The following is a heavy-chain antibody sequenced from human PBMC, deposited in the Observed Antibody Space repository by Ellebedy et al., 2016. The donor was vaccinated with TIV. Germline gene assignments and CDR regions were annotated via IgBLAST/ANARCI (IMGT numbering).Heavy chain of an antibody. Sequence: GESLKISCAASGFTFTNYWMSWVRQAPGKGLEWVATIKQGGSEKSYVDSVKGRFTISRDNAKNSLYLQMNSLRAEATAVYYCARLDATIDVKSLDYWGQGTLVTVSS. D-gene: IGHD3/OR15-3a*01. V-gene: IGHV3-7*03. CDR1: GFTFTNYW. CDR3: ARLDATIDVKSLDY. J-gene: IGHJ4*02. CDR2: IKQGGSEK.